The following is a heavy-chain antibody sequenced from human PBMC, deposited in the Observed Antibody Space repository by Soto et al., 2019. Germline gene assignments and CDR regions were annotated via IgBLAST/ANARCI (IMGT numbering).Heavy chain of an antibody. D-gene: IGHD6-19*01. CDR1: GGSISSYY. J-gene: IGHJ4*02. CDR3: AGRYSSYKWYYFDY. CDR2: IYYSGSA. V-gene: IGHV4-59*08. Sequence: QVQLQESGPGLVKPSETLSLTCTVSGGSISSYYWSWIRQPPGKGLEWIGYIYYSGSANYNPSLTCRVATAVDTSKNQCSLKIGSMTAVDTAVYYCAGRYSSYKWYYFDYWGQGTLVTVSS.